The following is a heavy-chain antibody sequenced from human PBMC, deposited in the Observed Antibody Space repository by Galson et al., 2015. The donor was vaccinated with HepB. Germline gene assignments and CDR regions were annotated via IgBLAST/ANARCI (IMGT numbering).Heavy chain of an antibody. Sequence: SLRLSCAASGFIFRSFGMHWVRQAPGKGLEWVAVIWYDGSNIYYADSVKGRFTISRDTSKNTLYLQMNSLRAEDTAVYYCAKEALPDYGGITGFHFWGQGTLVTVSS. CDR2: IWYDGSNI. J-gene: IGHJ4*02. CDR3: AKEALPDYGGITGFHF. CDR1: GFIFRSFG. D-gene: IGHD4-23*01. V-gene: IGHV3-33*03.